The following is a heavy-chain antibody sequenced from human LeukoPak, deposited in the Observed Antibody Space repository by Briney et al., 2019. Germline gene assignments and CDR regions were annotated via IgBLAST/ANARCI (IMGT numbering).Heavy chain of an antibody. CDR2: ISYDGSNK. CDR3: ARDVRNGLYDY. D-gene: IGHD1-14*01. J-gene: IGHJ4*02. V-gene: IGHV3-30*04. Sequence: GGSLRLSCAASGFTFSSYAMHWVRQAPGKGLEWVAVISYDGSNKYYADSVKGRFTISRDYSKNTLYLQMNSLRAEDTAVYYCARDVRNGLYDYWGQGTLVTVSS. CDR1: GFTFSSYA.